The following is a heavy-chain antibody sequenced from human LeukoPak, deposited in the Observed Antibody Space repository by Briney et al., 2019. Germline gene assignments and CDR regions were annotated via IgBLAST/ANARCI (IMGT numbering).Heavy chain of an antibody. CDR2: INPDGSTT. CDR3: ARATYYYHSNGYRAVSYFDY. CDR1: GFTFSSYW. V-gene: IGHV3-74*01. Sequence: PAGSLRLSCAASGFTFSSYWMHWVRQAPGKGLVWVSRINPDGSTTTYADSVKGRFTISRDSAKNTLYLQMNSLRAEDTAVYYCARATYYYHSNGYRAVSYFDYWGQGTLVTVSS. J-gene: IGHJ4*02. D-gene: IGHD3-22*01.